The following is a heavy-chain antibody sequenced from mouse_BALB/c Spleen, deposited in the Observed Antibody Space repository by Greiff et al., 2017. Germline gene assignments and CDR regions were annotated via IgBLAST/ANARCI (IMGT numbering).Heavy chain of an antibody. CDR2: ISDGGSYT. CDR3: AREGRGPDAGFAY. Sequence: EVKLMESGGGLVKPGGSLKLSCAASGFTFSDYYMYWVRQTPEKRLEWVATISDGGSYTYYPDSVKGRFTISRDNAKNNLYLQMSSLKSEDTAMYYCAREGRGPDAGFAYWGQGTLATVSA. J-gene: IGHJ3*01. D-gene: IGHD6-1*01. V-gene: IGHV5-4*02. CDR1: GFTFSDYY.